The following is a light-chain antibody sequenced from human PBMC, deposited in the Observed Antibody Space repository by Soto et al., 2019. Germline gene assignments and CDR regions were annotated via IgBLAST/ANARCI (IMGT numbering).Light chain of an antibody. CDR3: QQYYHYPLT. CDR1: QSFSTW. J-gene: IGKJ4*01. V-gene: IGKV1-5*01. Sequence: DIQMTQSPSTLSASVGDRVTITCRASQSFSTWLAWYQQKPGKAPKLLIYDVSNLESGVPSRFSGSGSGTEFTLAISSLQPDDFATYYYQQYYHYPLTFGGGTTVEIK. CDR2: DVS.